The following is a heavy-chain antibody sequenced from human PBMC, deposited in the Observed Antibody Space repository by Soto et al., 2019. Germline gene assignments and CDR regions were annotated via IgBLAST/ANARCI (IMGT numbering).Heavy chain of an antibody. CDR3: ARHYYDSSGQTIDY. D-gene: IGHD3-22*01. Sequence: PGGSLRLSCAASGFTFSSYGMHWVRQAPGKGLEWVAVISYDGSNKYYADSVKGRFTISRDNSKNTLYLQMNSLRAEDTAVYYCARHYYDSSGQTIDYWGQGTLVTAPQ. CDR1: GFTFSSYG. J-gene: IGHJ4*02. V-gene: IGHV3-30*03. CDR2: ISYDGSNK.